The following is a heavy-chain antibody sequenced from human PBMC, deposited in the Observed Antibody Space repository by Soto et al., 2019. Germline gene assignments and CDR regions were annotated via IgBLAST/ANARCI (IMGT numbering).Heavy chain of an antibody. CDR3: AKDYWPARGSGSPLDY. V-gene: IGHV3-30*18. CDR1: GITFSSYD. CDR2: ISYDGSNK. D-gene: IGHD3-10*01. Sequence: QVQLVESGGGVVQPGRSLRLSCAASGITFSSYDMHWVRQAPGKGLEWVAVISYDGSNKYYADSVKGRFTISRDNAKNTLYLQLSRLRAQDTAVYYCAKDYWPARGSGSPLDYWGQGTLVTVSS. J-gene: IGHJ4*02.